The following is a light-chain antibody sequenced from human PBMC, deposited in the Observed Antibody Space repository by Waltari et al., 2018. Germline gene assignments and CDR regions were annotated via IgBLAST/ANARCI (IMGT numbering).Light chain of an antibody. V-gene: IGLV2-14*01. CDR2: DVN. J-gene: IGLJ3*02. CDR1: SSDVGTYNY. CDR3: NSYTTSTTWV. Sequence: QSALTQPASVSGSPGQSITISCTGTSSDVGTYNYVSWYQQHPGKAPKLMIYDVNKRPSRVSDRFSGSKSDNTASLTISGLQADDEADYYCNSYTTSTTWVFGGGTKLTVL.